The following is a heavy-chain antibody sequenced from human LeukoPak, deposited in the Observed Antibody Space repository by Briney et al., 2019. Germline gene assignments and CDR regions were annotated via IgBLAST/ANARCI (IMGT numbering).Heavy chain of an antibody. CDR3: GRGSVRGEFDL. J-gene: IGHJ5*02. V-gene: IGHV4-59*01. Sequence: PSETLSLTCAVYGGSFSGYYWSWVRQPPGKGLEWIGYIYYTGSNDYNTSLKSRVTISVEKSKKQLVLKKRYVDAADKAGELCGRGSVRGEFDLWGQGTLVTVSS. D-gene: IGHD3-10*01. CDR1: GGSFSGYY. CDR2: IYYTGSN.